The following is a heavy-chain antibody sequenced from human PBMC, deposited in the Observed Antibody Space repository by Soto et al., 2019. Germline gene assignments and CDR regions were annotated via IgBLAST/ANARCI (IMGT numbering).Heavy chain of an antibody. CDR3: VRQGIGSLHGLVDV. V-gene: IGHV4-59*08. Sequence: QVQLQQSGPGLVKPSETLSLTCTVSSGPSSSHNWGWIRQSPGRGLEWIGYVYNTGGTSYNPSLKSRVTIAADVSANHIFLTLSFVTAADTAIYYCVRQGIGSLHGLVDVWGQGTTVSVSS. CDR1: SGPSSSHN. D-gene: IGHD1-26*01. J-gene: IGHJ6*02. CDR2: VYNTGGT.